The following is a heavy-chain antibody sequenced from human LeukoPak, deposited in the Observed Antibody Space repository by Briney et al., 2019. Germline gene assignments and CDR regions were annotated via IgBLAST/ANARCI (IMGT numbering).Heavy chain of an antibody. Sequence: GGSLRLSCAASGFTFSSYQMNWVRQAPGKGLEWVSYIAGSSSIIHYADSVKGRFTISRDNAKNSLYLQMNGLRAVDTAIYHCARDSRGWYGGLDYWGQGTLVTVSS. CDR3: ARDSRGWYGGLDY. CDR2: IAGSSSII. J-gene: IGHJ4*02. D-gene: IGHD6-19*01. CDR1: GFTFSSYQ. V-gene: IGHV3-48*03.